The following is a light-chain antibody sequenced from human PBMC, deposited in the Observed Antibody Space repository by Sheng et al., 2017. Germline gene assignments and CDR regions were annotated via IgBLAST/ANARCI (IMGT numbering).Light chain of an antibody. Sequence: DIQMTQSPSSVSASVGDRVTITCRASQDINKWLAWYQQKPGNAPKLLIYAASSVQSGVPSRFSGSGSGTDFTLTISSLQPEDFATYYCQQANSFPLTFGGGTKVEI. CDR2: AAS. J-gene: IGKJ4*01. CDR3: QQANSFPLT. V-gene: IGKV1D-12*01. CDR1: QDINKW.